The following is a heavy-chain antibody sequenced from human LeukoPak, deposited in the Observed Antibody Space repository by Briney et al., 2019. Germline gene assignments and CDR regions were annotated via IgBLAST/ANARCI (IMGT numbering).Heavy chain of an antibody. CDR2: INHSGST. CDR1: GYSISSGFH. Sequence: SETLSLTCTVSGYSISSGFHWGWIRQPPGKGLEWIGEINHSGSTNYNPSLKSRVTISLDTSKNQFSLNLSSVTAADTAVYYCAKEQSFYFDYWGQGTLVTVSS. V-gene: IGHV4-38-2*02. D-gene: IGHD2/OR15-2a*01. J-gene: IGHJ4*02. CDR3: AKEQSFYFDY.